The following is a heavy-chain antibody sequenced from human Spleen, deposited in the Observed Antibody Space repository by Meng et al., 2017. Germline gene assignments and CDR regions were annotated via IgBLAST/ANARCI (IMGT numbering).Heavy chain of an antibody. CDR1: GFTSSNAW. CDR2: IKSRTDVGTT. CDR3: TGDSRVSYSSGWYHSY. D-gene: IGHD6-19*01. J-gene: IGHJ4*02. V-gene: IGHV3-15*01. Sequence: GGSLRPSCAASGFTSSNAWMSWIRQAPGKGLEWVGRIKSRTDVGTTDYAALVQSRFTNSRNESKNTLYLQMNGLKTEDAAVYYCTGDSRVSYSSGWYHSYWGQGTLVTVSS.